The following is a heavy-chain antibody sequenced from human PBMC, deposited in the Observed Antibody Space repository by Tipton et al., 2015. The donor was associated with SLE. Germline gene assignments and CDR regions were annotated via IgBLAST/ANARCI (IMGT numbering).Heavy chain of an antibody. CDR3: AKDTDATGYYFDL. CDR2: ISWNSGSI. J-gene: IGHJ4*02. CDR1: GFMFDDYA. D-gene: IGHD2-15*01. V-gene: IGHV3-9*01. Sequence: QLVQSGGGLVQPGRSLRLSCAASGFMFDDYAMHWVRQAPGKGLEWVSGISWNSGSIGYADSVKGRFTISRDNAKNSLYLQMNSLRPEDAALYYCAKDTDATGYYFDLWGQGSLVTVSS.